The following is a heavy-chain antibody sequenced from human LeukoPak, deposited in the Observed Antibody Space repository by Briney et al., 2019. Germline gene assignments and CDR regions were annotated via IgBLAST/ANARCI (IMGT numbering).Heavy chain of an antibody. V-gene: IGHV4-39*01. CDR1: GGSFSSTSYF. J-gene: IGHJ3*02. CDR2: IYYSGST. Sequence: SETLSLTCTVSGGSFSSTSYFRGWIRQPPGKGLEWIGSIYYSGSTYYNTSLKSRVTISVDTSKNQFSLKLSSVTAADTAVYYCARHLKATGAFDIWGQGTMVTV. CDR3: ARHLKATGAFDI. D-gene: IGHD3-9*01.